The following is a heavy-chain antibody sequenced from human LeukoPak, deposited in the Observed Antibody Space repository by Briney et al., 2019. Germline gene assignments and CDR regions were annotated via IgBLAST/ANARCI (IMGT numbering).Heavy chain of an antibody. J-gene: IGHJ4*02. D-gene: IGHD6-13*01. V-gene: IGHV4-59*01. CDR2: IYYSGST. CDR3: AGGSWSAYYFDY. Sequence: SETLSLTCTVSGGSISSYYWSWIRQPPGKGLEWIGYIYYSGSTNYNPSLKSRVTISVDTSKNQFSLKLSSVTAADTAVYYCAGGSWSAYYFDYWGQGTLVTVSS. CDR1: GGSISSYY.